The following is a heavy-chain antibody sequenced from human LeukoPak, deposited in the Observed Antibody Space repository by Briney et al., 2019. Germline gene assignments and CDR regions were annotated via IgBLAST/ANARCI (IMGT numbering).Heavy chain of an antibody. Sequence: PGGSLRLSCAASGFTFSSYWMHWVRQAPGKGLVWVSRINSDGSSTSYADSVKGRFTISRDNAKNTLYLQTNSLRAEDTAVYYCARESLYSSGREVYFQHWGQGTLVTVSS. D-gene: IGHD6-19*01. CDR1: GFTFSSYW. J-gene: IGHJ1*01. CDR2: INSDGSST. V-gene: IGHV3-74*01. CDR3: ARESLYSSGREVYFQH.